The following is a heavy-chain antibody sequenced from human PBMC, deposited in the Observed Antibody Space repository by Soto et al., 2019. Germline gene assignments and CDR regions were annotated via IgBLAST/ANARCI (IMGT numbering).Heavy chain of an antibody. CDR2: ITDNGGSE. D-gene: IGHD6-19*01. V-gene: IGHV3-23*01. CDR1: GFTFSSYA. CDR3: AREYSSGWPFDY. Sequence: PGGSLRLSCGASGFTFSSYAMSWVRQAPGKGLEWVAAITDNGGSEYHADSVKGRFTISRDNSKNTLYLQMNSLRAEDTAVYYCAREYSSGWPFDYWGQGTLVTVSS. J-gene: IGHJ4*02.